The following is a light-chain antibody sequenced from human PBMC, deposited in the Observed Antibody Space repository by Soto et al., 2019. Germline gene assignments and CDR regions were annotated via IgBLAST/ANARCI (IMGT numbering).Light chain of an antibody. V-gene: IGLV1-40*01. CDR1: SSNIGSNT. Sequence: QSVLTQPPSASGTPGQRVTISCSLSSSNIGSNTVNWYQHTPGTAPKLLIYGNNNRPSGVPDRFSGSKSGTSASLAITGLQAEDEADYYCQSHDSSLIAYVFGTGTKVTVL. CDR3: QSHDSSLIAYV. J-gene: IGLJ1*01. CDR2: GNN.